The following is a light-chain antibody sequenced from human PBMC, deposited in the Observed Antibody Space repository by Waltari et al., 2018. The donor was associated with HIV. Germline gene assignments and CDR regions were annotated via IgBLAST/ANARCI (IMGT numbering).Light chain of an antibody. J-gene: IGLJ2*01. CDR1: RTTLGSNP. CDR3: AAWDDSLNGVV. V-gene: IGLV1-44*01. Sequence: QSVLTQPPSASGTPGQRVTIPCSGSRTTLGSNPVHCYQHRPGTAPKPLIYRNNQRPSGVPDRFASSKSGTSASLAISGLQSEDEADYYCAAWDDSLNGVVFGGGTKLTVL. CDR2: RNN.